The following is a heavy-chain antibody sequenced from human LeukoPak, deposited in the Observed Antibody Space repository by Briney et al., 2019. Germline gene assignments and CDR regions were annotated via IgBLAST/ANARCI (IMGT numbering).Heavy chain of an antibody. CDR3: ATYYVGVGGRGH. Sequence: SETLPLTCAVYGGSFSGYYWSWIRQPPGKGLEWIGEINHSGSTNYNPSLKSRITISTDTSNNHFSLNLVSVTAADTAVYYCATYYVGVGGRGHWGPGTLVTVSS. CDR1: GGSFSGYY. J-gene: IGHJ4*02. V-gene: IGHV4-34*01. D-gene: IGHD3-16*01. CDR2: INHSGST.